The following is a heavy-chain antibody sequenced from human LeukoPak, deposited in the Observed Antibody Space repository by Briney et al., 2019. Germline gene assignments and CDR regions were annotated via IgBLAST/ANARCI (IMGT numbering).Heavy chain of an antibody. D-gene: IGHD3-3*01. CDR3: ARSASDWYFDL. CDR2: IYSTGST. Sequence: PSETLSLTCTVSGGSFSPYSWNWIRQPAGKGLESIGRIYSTGSTTYNPSLKSRVTMSIDTSKNQFPLKLSSVTAADTAVYYCARSASDWYFDLWGRGTLVTVSS. V-gene: IGHV4-4*07. J-gene: IGHJ2*01. CDR1: GGSFSPYS.